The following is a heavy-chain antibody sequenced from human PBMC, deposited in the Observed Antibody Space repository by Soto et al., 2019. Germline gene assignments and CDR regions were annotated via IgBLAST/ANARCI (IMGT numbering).Heavy chain of an antibody. J-gene: IGHJ6*02. V-gene: IGHV2-70*11. CDR1: GFSLSTSGMS. D-gene: IGHD6-19*01. CDR2: IDWDDDK. Sequence: SGPTLVNPTQTVTLTCTFSGFSLSTSGMSVSWIRQPPGKALEWLARIDWDDDKYYSTSLKTRLTISKDTSKNQVVLTMTNMDPVDTATYYCARISVAVAGTGEVYYYGMDVWGQGTTVTVSS. CDR3: ARISVAVAGTGEVYYYGMDV.